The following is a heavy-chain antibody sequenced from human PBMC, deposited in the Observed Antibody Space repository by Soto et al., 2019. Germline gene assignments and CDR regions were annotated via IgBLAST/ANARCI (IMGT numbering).Heavy chain of an antibody. CDR1: GFTFNIYA. J-gene: IGHJ4*02. V-gene: IGHV3-23*01. CDR2: ISGSGGGT. D-gene: IGHD3-22*01. CDR3: AKVRADYYDSSGPIDY. Sequence: GGSLRLSCAASGFTFNIYAMSWVRQAPGKGLEWVSAISGSGGGTYYADYVKGRFTISRDNSKNTLYLQMNSLRAEDTAVYYCAKVRADYYDSSGPIDYWGQGTLVTVSS.